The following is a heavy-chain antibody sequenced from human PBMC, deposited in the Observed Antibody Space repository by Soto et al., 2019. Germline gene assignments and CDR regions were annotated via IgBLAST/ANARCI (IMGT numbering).Heavy chain of an antibody. CDR3: AKGGSGNYLTYYYYYGMDV. D-gene: IGHD3-22*01. J-gene: IGHJ6*02. Sequence: DVQLLESGGGLVQPGGSLRLSCAASGFSFSDYAMNWVRQAPGKGLEWVSSISVGGGTTYYADSVKGRFTISRDNSKNTLYLQMNNLRAEDTAMYYCAKGGSGNYLTYYYYYGMDVWGQGTTVTVSS. V-gene: IGHV3-23*01. CDR2: ISVGGGTT. CDR1: GFSFSDYA.